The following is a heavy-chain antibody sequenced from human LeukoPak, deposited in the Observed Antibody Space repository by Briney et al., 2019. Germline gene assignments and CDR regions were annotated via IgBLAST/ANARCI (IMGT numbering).Heavy chain of an antibody. V-gene: IGHV6-1*01. CDR1: GDSVSRNSAA. J-gene: IGHJ5*02. Sequence: SQTLPLTCAISGDSVSRNSAAWNRIRQSPSRGLEWLGRTYYRSRWYNDYAVFVKSRITINPDASKNQFSLQLNSVTPEDTAVYYCARGYCTSDNCPNWFDPWGQGTLVTVSS. CDR3: ARGYCTSDNCPNWFDP. CDR2: TYYRSRWYN. D-gene: IGHD2-8*02.